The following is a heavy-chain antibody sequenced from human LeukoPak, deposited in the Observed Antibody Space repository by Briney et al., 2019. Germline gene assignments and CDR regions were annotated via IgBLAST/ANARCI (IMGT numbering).Heavy chain of an antibody. Sequence: SETLSLTCTVSGGSINSSSYYWGWIRQPPGKALEWIGSIYHSGYTYYNPSLKSRVTISVDTSKNQFSLKLSSATAADTAVYYCARSSMFRGVTVDYWGQGTLVTVSS. CDR2: IYHSGYT. D-gene: IGHD3-10*01. CDR3: ARSSMFRGVTVDY. CDR1: GGSINSSSYY. V-gene: IGHV4-39*01. J-gene: IGHJ4*02.